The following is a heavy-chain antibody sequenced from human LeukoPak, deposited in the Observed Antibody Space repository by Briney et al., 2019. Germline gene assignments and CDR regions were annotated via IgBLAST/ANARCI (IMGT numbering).Heavy chain of an antibody. CDR3: ARGYGSVSYLY. D-gene: IGHD3-10*01. J-gene: IGHJ4*02. Sequence: GVSLRLSCAASGFTFDDYGMSWVRQAPGKGLEWGSGINRNGGRTGYADSVKGRFTISRDNAKNSLYLQMNSLRAEDTALYYCARGYGSVSYLYWGQGTLVSVSS. V-gene: IGHV3-20*04. CDR2: INRNGGRT. CDR1: GFTFDDYG.